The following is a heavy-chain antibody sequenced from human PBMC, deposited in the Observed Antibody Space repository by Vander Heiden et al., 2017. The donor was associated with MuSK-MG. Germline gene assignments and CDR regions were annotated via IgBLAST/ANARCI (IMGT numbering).Heavy chain of an antibody. CDR2: IRARGDDT. V-gene: IGHV3-23*01. CDR3: AKGGYSGPYDP. D-gene: IGHD5-12*01. J-gene: IGHJ5*02. CDR1: GFTFSSYS. Sequence: EVQLLDSGGGLVQPGGSLRLSCAASGFTFSSYSMTWVRQAPGKGLEWVSTIRARGDDTYYADSVKCRFTISRDNSRNTVFLQMNSLRAEDTAVYHCAKGGYSGPYDPWGQGTLVTVSS.